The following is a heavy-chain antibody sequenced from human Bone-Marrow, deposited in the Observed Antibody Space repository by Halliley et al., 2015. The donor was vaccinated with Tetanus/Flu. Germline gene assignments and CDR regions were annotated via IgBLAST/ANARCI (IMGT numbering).Heavy chain of an antibody. CDR3: TGAAAPGWFDP. D-gene: IGHD6-13*01. CDR2: IWYDGITK. V-gene: IGHV3-33*03. J-gene: IGHJ5*02. Sequence: GLGWVADIWYDGITKYYAGSVKGRFSISRDNSKSTLYLQMNSRRVGDTGIYYCTGAAAPGWFDPWGQGTLVTVSS.